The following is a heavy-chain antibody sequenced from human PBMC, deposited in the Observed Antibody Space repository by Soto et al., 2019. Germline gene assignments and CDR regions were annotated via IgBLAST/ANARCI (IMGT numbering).Heavy chain of an antibody. D-gene: IGHD3-22*01. J-gene: IGHJ4*02. V-gene: IGHV4-30-4*02. CDR3: AREAYYDSSGYQDY. CDR1: GGSISSGDYY. CDR2: IYYSGST. Sequence: SETLSLTCTVSGGSISSGDYYWSWIRQPPGKGLEWIGYIYYSGSTYYNPSLKSRVTISVDTSKNQFSLKLSSVTAADTAVYYCAREAYYDSSGYQDYWGQGTLVTVSS.